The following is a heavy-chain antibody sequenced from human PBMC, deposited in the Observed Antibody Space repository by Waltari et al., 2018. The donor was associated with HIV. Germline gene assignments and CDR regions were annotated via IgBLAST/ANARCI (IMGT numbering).Heavy chain of an antibody. CDR1: GYTFTSYG. CDR3: AREEPILYDGESSYGMDV. V-gene: IGHV1-18*01. J-gene: IGHJ6*02. CDR2: ISAYNGNT. D-gene: IGHD3-3*01. Sequence: QVQLVQSGAEVKKPGASVKVSCKASGYTFTSYGLSWVRQAPGQGLEWMGWISAYNGNTNYAQKLQGRVTMTTDTSTSTAYMELRSLRSDDTAVYYCAREEPILYDGESSYGMDVWGQGTTVTVSS.